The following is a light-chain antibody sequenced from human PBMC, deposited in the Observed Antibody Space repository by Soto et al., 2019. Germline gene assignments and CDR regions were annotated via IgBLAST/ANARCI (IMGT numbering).Light chain of an antibody. Sequence: DIQMTQSPSTLSASVGYRFTITCGASQSISSWLAWYQQKPGKAPKLLIYDASSLESGVPSRFSGSGSGTEFTLTISSLPPDDFETYYCQQYNSYSITFGGGTKVDIK. J-gene: IGKJ4*01. CDR1: QSISSW. V-gene: IGKV1-5*01. CDR3: QQYNSYSIT. CDR2: DAS.